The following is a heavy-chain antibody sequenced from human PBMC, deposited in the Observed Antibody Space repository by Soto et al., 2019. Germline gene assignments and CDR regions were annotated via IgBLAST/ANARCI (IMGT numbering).Heavy chain of an antibody. Sequence: PSQTLSLTCAISGDSVFTNGVAWNWLRQSPSRGLEWLGRTYYWSKWSNDYAVSVKSRITINLDTSKNQLSLQLNSVIPEDTAVYYCARGRHSGFDYWGQGTLVTVST. CDR3: ARGRHSGFDY. D-gene: IGHD1-26*01. CDR2: TYYWSKWSN. V-gene: IGHV6-1*01. J-gene: IGHJ4*02. CDR1: GDSVFTNGVA.